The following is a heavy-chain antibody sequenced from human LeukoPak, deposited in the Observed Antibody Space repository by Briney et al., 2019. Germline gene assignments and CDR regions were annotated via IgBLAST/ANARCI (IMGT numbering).Heavy chain of an antibody. V-gene: IGHV4-34*01. CDR2: INHSGRT. D-gene: IGHD3-10*01. J-gene: IGHJ5*02. CDR1: GVSLSGYY. CDR3: AEHLSLYYASGTGWT. Sequence: SETLSLTCAVSGVSLSGYYWGWIRQTPGKGLEWIGEINHSGRTNYNPSLKSRVTISADTSKNQFSLELSSATAADTAIYYCAEHLSLYYASGTGWTWGQGTLVAVSS.